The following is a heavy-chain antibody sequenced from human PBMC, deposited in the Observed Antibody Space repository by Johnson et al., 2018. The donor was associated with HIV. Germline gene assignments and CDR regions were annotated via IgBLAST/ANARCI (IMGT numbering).Heavy chain of an antibody. V-gene: IGHV3-15*05. CDR1: GFTFSSYA. CDR3: ARLEGQQTDAFDI. Sequence: VQLVESGGGLVQPGGSLRLSCAASGFTFSSYAMSWVRQAPGKGLEWVGRITRTADGGTTDYTTPVKGRFTISRDNAKNSLYLQMNSLRAEDTAVYYCARLEGQQTDAFDIWGQGTMVTVSS. D-gene: IGHD6-13*01. J-gene: IGHJ3*02. CDR2: ITRTADGGTT.